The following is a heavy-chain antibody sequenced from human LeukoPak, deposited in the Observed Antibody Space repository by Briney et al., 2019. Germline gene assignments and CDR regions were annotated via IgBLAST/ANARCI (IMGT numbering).Heavy chain of an antibody. V-gene: IGHV3-21*01. CDR3: ARVTGYVIEDYFDY. J-gene: IGHJ4*02. D-gene: IGHD3-22*01. CDR2: ITSSSSYI. CDR1: GFTFSSYT. Sequence: GGSLRLSCAASGFTFSSYTMNWVRQAPGKGLEWVSSITSSSSYIYYADSVKGRFTISRDNAKNSLCLQMNSLRAEDTAVYYCARVTGYVIEDYFDYWGQGTLVTVSS.